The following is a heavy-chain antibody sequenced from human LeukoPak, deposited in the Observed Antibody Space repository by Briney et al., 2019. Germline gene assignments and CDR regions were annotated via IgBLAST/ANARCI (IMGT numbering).Heavy chain of an antibody. CDR2: ISAYNGNT. CDR1: GYTFTSYG. Sequence: GASVKVSCKASGYTFTSYGISWVRQAPGQGLEWMGWISAYNGNTNYAQKLQGRVTMTTDTSTSTAYMELRSLRSDDTAVYYCARDGPYCSGGSCLVVWGQGTLVTVSS. V-gene: IGHV1-18*01. J-gene: IGHJ4*02. CDR3: ARDGPYCSGGSCLVV. D-gene: IGHD2-15*01.